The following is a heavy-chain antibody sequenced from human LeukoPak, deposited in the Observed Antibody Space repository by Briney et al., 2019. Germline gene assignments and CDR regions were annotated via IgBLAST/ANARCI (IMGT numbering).Heavy chain of an antibody. CDR2: IYSGGST. V-gene: IGHV3-66*01. CDR1: GFTVSSYY. CDR3: ARDRGCGDCYPPANDAFDI. Sequence: GGSLRLSCAASGFTVSSYYMSWVRQAPGKGLEWVSVIYSGGSTYYADSVKGRFTISRDNSKSTLCLQMNSLRAEDTAVYYCARDRGCGDCYPPANDAFDIWGQGTMVTVSS. J-gene: IGHJ3*02. D-gene: IGHD2-21*02.